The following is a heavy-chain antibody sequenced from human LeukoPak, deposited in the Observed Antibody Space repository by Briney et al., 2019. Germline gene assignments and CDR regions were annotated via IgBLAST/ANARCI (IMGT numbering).Heavy chain of an antibody. CDR3: ARETRISYCSSTSCYTHHWFDP. CDR2: IYTSGST. D-gene: IGHD2-2*02. Sequence: SETLSLTCTVSGGSISSYYWSWIRQPAGKGLEWIGRIYTSGSTNYNPSLKSRVTMSVDTSKNQFSLKLSSVTAADTAVYYCARETRISYCSSTSCYTHHWFDPWGQGTLVTVSS. CDR1: GGSISSYY. J-gene: IGHJ5*02. V-gene: IGHV4-4*07.